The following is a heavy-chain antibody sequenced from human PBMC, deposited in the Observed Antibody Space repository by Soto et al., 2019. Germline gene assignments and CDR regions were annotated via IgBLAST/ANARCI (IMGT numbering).Heavy chain of an antibody. J-gene: IGHJ3*02. D-gene: IGHD4-4*01. CDR2: ISSSSSYI. CDR1: GFTFSSYS. V-gene: IGHV3-21*01. CDR3: ARDFLGNYIKAFDI. Sequence: GGSLRLSCAASGFTFSSYSMNWVRQAPGKGLEWVSSISSSSSYIYYADSVKGRFTISRDNAKNSLYLQMNSLRAEDTAVYYCARDFLGNYIKAFDIWGQGTMVTVSS.